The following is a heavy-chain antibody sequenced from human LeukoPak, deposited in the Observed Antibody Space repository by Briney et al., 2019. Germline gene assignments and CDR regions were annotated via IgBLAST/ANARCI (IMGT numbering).Heavy chain of an antibody. D-gene: IGHD3-22*01. CDR2: ISSSSSYI. V-gene: IGHV3-21*01. Sequence: GGSLRLSCAASGFTFSSYEMNWIRQAPGKGLEWVSSISSSSSYIYYADSVKGRFTISRDNAKNSLYLQMNSLRAEDTAVYYCARARSYYYDSSGFDYWGQGTLVTVSS. CDR1: GFTFSSYE. J-gene: IGHJ4*02. CDR3: ARARSYYYDSSGFDY.